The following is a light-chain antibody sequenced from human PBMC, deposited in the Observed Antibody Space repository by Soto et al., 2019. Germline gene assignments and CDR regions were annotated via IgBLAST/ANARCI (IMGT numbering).Light chain of an antibody. CDR1: STDVGGYNS. J-gene: IGLJ3*02. Sequence: QSALTQPASVSGSPGQSITISCTGTSTDVGGYNSVSWYQHHPGKAPKLMIYEVNNRPSGVSNRFSASKSGNTASLTISGLQAEDEADYYCSSYTNNQRLFGGGTKLTVL. CDR2: EVN. CDR3: SSYTNNQRL. V-gene: IGLV2-14*01.